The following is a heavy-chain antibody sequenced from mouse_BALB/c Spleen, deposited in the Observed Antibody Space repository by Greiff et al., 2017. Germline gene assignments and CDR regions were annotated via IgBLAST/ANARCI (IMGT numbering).Heavy chain of an antibody. CDR3: APKGVYAMDY. Sequence: VHVKQSGAELVKPGASVKLSCTASGFNIKDTYMHWVKQRPEQGLEWIGRIDPANGNTKYDPKFQGKATITADTSSNTAYLQLSSLTSEDTAVYYCAPKGVYAMDYWGQGTSVTVSS. CDR1: GFNIKDTY. CDR2: IDPANGNT. V-gene: IGHV14-3*02. J-gene: IGHJ4*01.